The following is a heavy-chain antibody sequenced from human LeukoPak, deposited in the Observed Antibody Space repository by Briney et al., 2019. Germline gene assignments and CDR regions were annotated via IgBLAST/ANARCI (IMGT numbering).Heavy chain of an antibody. CDR2: ISYDGSNK. CDR1: GFTFSSYG. CDR3: AKDSGEWLDQYYFDY. V-gene: IGHV3-30*18. D-gene: IGHD6-19*01. J-gene: IGHJ4*02. Sequence: GGSLRLSCAASGFTFSSYGMQRVRQAPGKGLEWVAVISYDGSNKYYADSVKGRFTISRDNSKNTLYLQMNSLRAEDTAVYYCAKDSGEWLDQYYFDYWGQGTLVTVSS.